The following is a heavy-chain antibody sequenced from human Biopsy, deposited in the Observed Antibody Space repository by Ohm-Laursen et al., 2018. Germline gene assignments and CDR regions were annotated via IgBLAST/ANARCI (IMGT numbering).Heavy chain of an antibody. CDR3: ATFRASWDTTQGGDY. D-gene: IGHD1-26*01. CDR2: IYHSGTT. V-gene: IGHV4-31*03. CDR1: GVSISVDGYY. J-gene: IGHJ4*02. Sequence: SDTLSLTCTVSGVSISVDGYYWAWIRQLPGKGLDWIGYIYHSGTTYYNPSLKSRLIMSVDTSKNEFSLRLKSVTAADTAVYFCATFRASWDTTQGGDYWGQGTLVTVSS.